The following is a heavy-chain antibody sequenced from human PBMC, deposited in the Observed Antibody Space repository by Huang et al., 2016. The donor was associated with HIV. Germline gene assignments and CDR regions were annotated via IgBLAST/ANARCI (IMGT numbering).Heavy chain of an antibody. CDR1: GCTFKDAW. V-gene: IGHV3-15*05. Sequence: EVQLVESGGGLVKPGGSLRLSCAASGCTFKDAWMSWVRQTAGKWLEWVGLIKSKDDGGTTDYAAPVKGRFTMSRDDSKNTFYLQMNSLKSEDTAVYYCTTWARTSAGGNWGQGTLVTVSS. J-gene: IGHJ4*02. CDR3: TTWARTSAGGN. D-gene: IGHD6-25*01. CDR2: IKSKDDGGTT.